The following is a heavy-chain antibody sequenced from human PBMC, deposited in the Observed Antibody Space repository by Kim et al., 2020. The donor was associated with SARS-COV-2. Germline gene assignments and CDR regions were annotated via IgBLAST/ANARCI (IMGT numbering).Heavy chain of an antibody. D-gene: IGHD7-27*01. CDR3: ARGALGAFDI. CDR2: NT. V-gene: IGHV1-8*01. J-gene: IGHJ3*02. Sequence: NTCDAQTFQGGVTMTRNTAIRTAYMELSSLRSEDTAVYYCARGALGAFDIWGQGTMVTVSS.